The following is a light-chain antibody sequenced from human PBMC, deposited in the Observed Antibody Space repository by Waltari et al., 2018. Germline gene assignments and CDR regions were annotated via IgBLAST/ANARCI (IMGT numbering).Light chain of an antibody. J-gene: IGLJ3*02. Sequence: QSALTQSASLSGSPGQSITISCTGTSSDVGSYNLVSWYQQRPGKVPKLMIFEDSKRPSGVSNRFSGSKSGNTASLTISGLQAEDEADYYCCSYAGSTTWVFGGGTKLTVL. CDR3: CSYAGSTTWV. V-gene: IGLV2-23*01. CDR2: EDS. CDR1: SSDVGSYNL.